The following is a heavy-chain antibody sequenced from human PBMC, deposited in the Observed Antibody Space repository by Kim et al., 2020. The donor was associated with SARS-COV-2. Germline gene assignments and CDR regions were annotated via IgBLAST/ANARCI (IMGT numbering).Heavy chain of an antibody. D-gene: IGHD6-13*01. J-gene: IGHJ4*02. V-gene: IGHV3-30*18. CDR1: GFTFSSYG. Sequence: GGSLRLSCAASGFTFSSYGMHWVRQAPGKGLEWVAVISYDGSNKYYADSVKGRFTISRDNSKNTLYLQMNSLRAEDTAVYYCAKDLGIAAAGTPDFDYWGQGTLVTVSS. CDR3: AKDLGIAAAGTPDFDY. CDR2: ISYDGSNK.